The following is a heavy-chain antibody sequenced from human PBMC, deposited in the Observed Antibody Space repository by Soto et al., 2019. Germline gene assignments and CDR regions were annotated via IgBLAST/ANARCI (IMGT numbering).Heavy chain of an antibody. J-gene: IGHJ4*02. CDR1: GFTFSSYG. V-gene: IGHV3-33*01. CDR3: ATNGGFGPGTTDY. CDR2: IWYDGSNK. Sequence: GGSLRLSCAASGFTFSSYGMHWVRQAPGKGLEWVAVIWYDGSNKYYADSVKGRFTVSRDNSKNTLYLQMTSLRAEDTAVYYCATNGGFGPGTTDYWGQGTLVTVSS. D-gene: IGHD1-1*01.